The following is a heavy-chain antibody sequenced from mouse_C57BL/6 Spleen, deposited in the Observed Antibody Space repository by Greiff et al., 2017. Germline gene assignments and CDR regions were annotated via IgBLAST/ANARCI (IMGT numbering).Heavy chain of an antibody. Sequence: EVQLQQSGPELVKPGASVKISCKASGYTFTDYYMNWVKQSHGKSLEWIGDINPNNGGTSYNQKFKGKATLTVDKSSSTAYMELRSLTSEDSAVYYCARGGTTAGSFDYWGQGTTLTVSS. CDR2: INPNNGGT. D-gene: IGHD1-2*01. CDR1: GYTFTDYY. V-gene: IGHV1-26*01. CDR3: ARGGTTAGSFDY. J-gene: IGHJ2*01.